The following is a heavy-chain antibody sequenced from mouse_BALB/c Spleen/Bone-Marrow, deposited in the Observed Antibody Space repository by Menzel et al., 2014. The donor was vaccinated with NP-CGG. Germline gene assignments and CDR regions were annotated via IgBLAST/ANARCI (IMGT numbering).Heavy chain of an antibody. Sequence: EVQLVESGGGLVKPGGSLKLSCAASGFAFSGYDMSWVRQTPEKRLEWVAYISSGGSNTDYPDTVKGRFTISRDNDKNTLYLQMNSLKSEYTVMYYCARQSGYAYAMDYWGQGTSVTVSS. D-gene: IGHD2-2*01. CDR3: ARQSGYAYAMDY. V-gene: IGHV5-12-1*01. CDR2: ISSGGSNT. J-gene: IGHJ4*01. CDR1: GFAFSGYD.